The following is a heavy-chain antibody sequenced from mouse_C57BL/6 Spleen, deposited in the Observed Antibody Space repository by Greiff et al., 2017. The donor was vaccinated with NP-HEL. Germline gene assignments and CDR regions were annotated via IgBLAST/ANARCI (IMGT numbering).Heavy chain of an antibody. CDR1: GYTFTSYW. CDR3: ARDYDYAWFAY. Sequence: QVQLQQSGAELVRPGSSVKLSCKASGYTFTSYWMHWVKQRPIQGLEWIGNIDPSDSETHYNQKFKDKATLTVDKSSSTAYMQLSSLTSEDSAVYYCARDYDYAWFAYWGQGTLVTVSA. CDR2: IDPSDSET. D-gene: IGHD2-4*01. J-gene: IGHJ3*01. V-gene: IGHV1-52*01.